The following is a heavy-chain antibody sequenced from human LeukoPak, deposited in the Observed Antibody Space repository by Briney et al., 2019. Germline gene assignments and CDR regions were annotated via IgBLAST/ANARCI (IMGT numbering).Heavy chain of an antibody. CDR1: GYTFTSYG. CDR2: ISAYNGNT. CDR3: AREFVGSSWSPKFDY. D-gene: IGHD6-13*01. Sequence: ASVKVSCKASGYTFTSYGISWVRQAPGQGLEWMGRISAYNGNTNYAQKLQGRVTMTTDTSTSTAYMELRSLRSDDTAVYYCAREFVGSSWSPKFDYWGQGTLVTVSS. V-gene: IGHV1-18*01. J-gene: IGHJ4*02.